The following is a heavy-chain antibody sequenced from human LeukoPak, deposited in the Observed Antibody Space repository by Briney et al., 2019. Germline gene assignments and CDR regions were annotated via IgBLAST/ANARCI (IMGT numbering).Heavy chain of an antibody. CDR1: GGSISSYY. V-gene: IGHV4-59*01. Sequence: SETLSLTCTVSGGSISSYYWSWIRQPPGKGLEWIGYIYYSGSTNYNPSLKSRVTMSVDTSKNHFSLKLSSVTAADTAFYCARADSRSLPFDYWGQGILVTVSS. D-gene: IGHD6-13*01. J-gene: IGHJ4*02. CDR3: ARADSRSLPFDY. CDR2: IYYSGST.